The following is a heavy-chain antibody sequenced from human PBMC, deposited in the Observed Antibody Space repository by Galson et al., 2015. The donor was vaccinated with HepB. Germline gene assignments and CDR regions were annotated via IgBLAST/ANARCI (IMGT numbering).Heavy chain of an antibody. J-gene: IGHJ3*02. D-gene: IGHD3-22*01. V-gene: IGHV1-3*01. Sequence: SVKVSCKASGYTFTSYAMHWVRQAPGQRLEWMGWINAGNGNTKYSQKFQGRVTITRDTSASTAYMELSSLRSEDTAVYYCARSGHYYDSSGYLGDAFEIWGQGTMVTVSS. CDR2: INAGNGNT. CDR1: GYTFTSYA. CDR3: ARSGHYYDSSGYLGDAFEI.